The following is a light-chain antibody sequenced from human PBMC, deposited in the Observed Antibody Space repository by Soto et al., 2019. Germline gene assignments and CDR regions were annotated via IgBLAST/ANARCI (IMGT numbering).Light chain of an antibody. CDR1: TSDIGSYNF. CDR2: EGS. V-gene: IGLV2-23*01. Sequence: QSVLTQPASVSGSPGQSITISCTGATSDIGSYNFVSWYQQHPGKAPKLVIYEGSKRPSGVSSRFSGSKSGNTASLTISGLQAEDEADYHCCSYAGGVTGVFGGGTKLTVL. J-gene: IGLJ3*02. CDR3: CSYAGGVTGV.